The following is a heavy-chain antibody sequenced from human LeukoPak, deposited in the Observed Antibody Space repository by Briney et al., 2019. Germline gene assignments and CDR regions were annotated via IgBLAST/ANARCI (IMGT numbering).Heavy chain of an antibody. V-gene: IGHV4-59*01. Sequence: SETLSLTCTVSGGSISSYYWSWIRQPPGKGLEWIGYIYYSGSTNYNPSLKSRVTISVDTSKNQFSLKLSSVTAADTAVYYCARAPSFTRHYYYYYYMDVWGKGTTVTISS. CDR1: GGSISSYY. J-gene: IGHJ6*03. D-gene: IGHD3-10*01. CDR3: ARAPSFTRHYYYYYYMDV. CDR2: IYYSGST.